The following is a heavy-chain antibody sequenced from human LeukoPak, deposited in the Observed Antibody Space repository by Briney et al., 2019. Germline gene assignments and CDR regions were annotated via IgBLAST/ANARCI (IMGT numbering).Heavy chain of an antibody. Sequence: SETLSLTCAVYGGSFSGYYWSWIRQPPGKGLEWIGEINHSGGTNYNPSLKSRVTISVDTSKNQFSLKLSSVTAADTAVYYCARVREILYYCDYWGQGTLVTVSS. J-gene: IGHJ4*02. CDR1: GGSFSGYY. V-gene: IGHV4-34*01. D-gene: IGHD5-24*01. CDR2: INHSGGT. CDR3: ARVREILYYCDY.